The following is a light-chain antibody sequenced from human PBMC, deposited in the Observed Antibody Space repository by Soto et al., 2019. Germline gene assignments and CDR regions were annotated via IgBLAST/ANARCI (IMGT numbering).Light chain of an antibody. CDR1: NSNIGSNT. CDR3: AAWDDSLRGWA. J-gene: IGLJ3*02. Sequence: QSVLTQSPSASGTPGQRVTISCSGSNSNIGSNTVNWYQQLPGTAPKLLMYSNNKRPSGVPDRFSGSKSGTSASLAISGLQSEDEADYYCAAWDDSLRGWAFGGGTQLTVL. V-gene: IGLV1-44*01. CDR2: SNN.